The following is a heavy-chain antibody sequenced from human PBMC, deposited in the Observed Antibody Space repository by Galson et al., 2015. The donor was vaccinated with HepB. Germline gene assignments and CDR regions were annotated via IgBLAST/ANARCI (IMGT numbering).Heavy chain of an antibody. V-gene: IGHV3-21*01. CDR1: GFTFSSYS. J-gene: IGHJ4*02. CDR2: ISSSSSYI. Sequence: SLRLSCAASGFTFSSYSMNWVRQAPGKGLEWVSSISSSSSYIYYADSVKGRFTISRDNAKNSLYLQMNSLRAEDTAVYYCARDQGADYGDCFDYWGQGTLVTVSS. D-gene: IGHD4-17*01. CDR3: ARDQGADYGDCFDY.